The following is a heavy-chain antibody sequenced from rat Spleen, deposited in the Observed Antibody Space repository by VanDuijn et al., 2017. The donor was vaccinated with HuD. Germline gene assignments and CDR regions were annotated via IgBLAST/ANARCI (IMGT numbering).Heavy chain of an antibody. CDR3: ARETGYNSYFDY. D-gene: IGHD1-4*01. J-gene: IGHJ2*01. CDR1: GFTFNNYW. CDR2: ITNASGRT. V-gene: IGHV5-31*01. Sequence: EVQLVESGGGLVQPGGSLKLSCVASGFTFNNYWMTWIRQAPGRGLEWVASITNASGRTYYSDFVKGRFTISRDTAQNTLDLQMNSLRSEDTATYYCARETGYNSYFDYWGQGVLVTVSS.